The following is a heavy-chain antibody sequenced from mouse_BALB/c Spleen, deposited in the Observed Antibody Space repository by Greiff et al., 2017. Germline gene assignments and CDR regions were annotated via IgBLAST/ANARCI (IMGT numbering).Heavy chain of an antibody. J-gene: IGHJ4*01. V-gene: IGHV2-9*02. Sequence: VKLVESGPGLVAPSQSLSITCTVSGFSLTSYGVHWVRQPPGKGLEWLGVIWAGGSTNYNSALMSRLSISKDNSKSQVFLKMNSLQTDDTAMYYCARGTWGNFYYYAMDYWGQGTSVTVSS. D-gene: IGHD2-1*01. CDR3: ARGTWGNFYYYAMDY. CDR2: IWAGGST. CDR1: GFSLTSYG.